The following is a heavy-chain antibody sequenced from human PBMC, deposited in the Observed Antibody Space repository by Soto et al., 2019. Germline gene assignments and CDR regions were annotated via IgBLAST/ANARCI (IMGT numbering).Heavy chain of an antibody. CDR1: GFTFSSYA. CDR3: ARVLGGYPNFDY. CDR2: ISYDGSNK. D-gene: IGHD3-22*01. J-gene: IGHJ4*02. V-gene: IGHV3-30-3*01. Sequence: QVQLVESGGGVVQPGRSLRLSCAASGFTFSSYALHWVRQAPGKGLEWVAFISYDGSNKFYADSVKGRFTISRDTSKNTLYLQMNSLRAEDTAVYYCARVLGGYPNFDYWGQGTPVTVSS.